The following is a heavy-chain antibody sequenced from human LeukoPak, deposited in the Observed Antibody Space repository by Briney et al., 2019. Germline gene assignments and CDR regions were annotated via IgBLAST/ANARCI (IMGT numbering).Heavy chain of an antibody. CDR3: VSHTSVVRGETFDF. V-gene: IGHV4-39*01. CDR2: IYYSGST. J-gene: IGHJ4*02. CDR1: GGSISSGSNY. D-gene: IGHD3-10*02. Sequence: NPSETLSLTCTVSGGSISSGSNYWGWIRQPPGKGLEGIGSIYYSGSTYYNPSLKSRVTISVDTSKNQISLKLSSVTAADTAVYYCVSHTSVVRGETFDFWGQGSLVTVSS.